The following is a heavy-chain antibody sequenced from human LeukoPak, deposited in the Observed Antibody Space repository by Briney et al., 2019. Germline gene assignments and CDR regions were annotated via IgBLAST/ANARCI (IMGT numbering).Heavy chain of an antibody. CDR3: AKDKPIYGTPIYFDY. V-gene: IGHV3-23*01. D-gene: IGHD2/OR15-2a*01. J-gene: IGHJ4*02. CDR2: ISGSGGST. CDR1: GFTFSSYA. Sequence: GGSLRLSCAASGFTFSSYAMSWVRQAPGKGLEWASPISGSGGSTYYADSVKGRFTISRDNSKNTLYLQMNSLRAEDTAVYYCAKDKPIYGTPIYFDYWGQGTLVTVSS.